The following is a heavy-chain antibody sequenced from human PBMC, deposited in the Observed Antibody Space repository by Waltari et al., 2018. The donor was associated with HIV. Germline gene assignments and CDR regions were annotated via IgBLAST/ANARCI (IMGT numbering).Heavy chain of an antibody. J-gene: IGHJ5*02. CDR3: ARAAPWNWFDP. Sequence: QLQLQESGPGLVKPSETPSLTCTVSGGSISSSSYYWGWIRQPPGKGLEWIGSIYYSGSTYYNPSLKSRVTISVDTSKNQFSLKLSSVTAADTAVYYCARAAPWNWFDPWGQGTLVTVSS. V-gene: IGHV4-39*01. D-gene: IGHD6-13*01. CDR2: IYYSGST. CDR1: GGSISSSSYY.